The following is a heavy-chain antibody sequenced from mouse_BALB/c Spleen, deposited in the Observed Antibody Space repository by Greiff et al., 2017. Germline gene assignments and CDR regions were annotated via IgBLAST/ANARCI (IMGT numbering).Heavy chain of an antibody. CDR1: GYTFTSYV. CDR2: INPYNDGT. CDR3: ARVADGYYWYFDV. J-gene: IGHJ1*01. D-gene: IGHD2-3*01. Sequence: VQLQQSGPELVKPGASVKMSCKASGYTFTSYVMHWVKQKPGQGLEWIGYINPYNDGTKYNEKFKGKATLTSDKSSSTAYMELSSLTSEDSAVYYCARVADGYYWYFDVWGAGTTVTVSS. V-gene: IGHV1-14*01.